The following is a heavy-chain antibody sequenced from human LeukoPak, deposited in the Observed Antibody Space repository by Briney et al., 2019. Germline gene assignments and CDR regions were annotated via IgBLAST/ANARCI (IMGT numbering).Heavy chain of an antibody. CDR2: VYHGRNT. CDR1: GGSISNGDYS. D-gene: IGHD3-10*01. Sequence: PSQTLSLTCAVSGGSISNGDYSWSWIRQPPGKGLEWIGFVYHGRNTYYNPSLESRVTISVDRSKNQFSLTLSTVTAADTAVYYCARDFGPTYGMDVWGQGTTVTVSS. J-gene: IGHJ6*02. V-gene: IGHV4-30-2*01. CDR3: ARDFGPTYGMDV.